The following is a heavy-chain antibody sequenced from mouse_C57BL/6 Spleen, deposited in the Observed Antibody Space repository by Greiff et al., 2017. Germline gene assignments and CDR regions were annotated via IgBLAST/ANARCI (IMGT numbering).Heavy chain of an antibody. CDR1: GFTFSDYG. J-gene: IGHJ4*01. Sequence: EVQLVESGGGLVKPGGSLKLSCAASGFTFSDYGMHWVRQAPEKGLEWVAYISSGSSTIYYADTVKGRFTISRDNAKNTLFLQLTSLRSEEAAMYYCARRNTWAMDYWGQGTSVTVSS. D-gene: IGHD5-1-1*01. CDR3: ARRNTWAMDY. V-gene: IGHV5-17*01. CDR2: ISSGSSTI.